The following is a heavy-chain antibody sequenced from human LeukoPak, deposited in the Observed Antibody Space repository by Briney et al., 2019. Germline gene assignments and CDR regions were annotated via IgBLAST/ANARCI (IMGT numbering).Heavy chain of an antibody. CDR3: ARLFGYGGNFIGDY. Sequence: SETLSLTCSVSGGSISDSYWSWIRQPPGKGLEWIGKIHDSGITNYNPSLKSRVTFSVDTSKKQFSLNLNSVTAADTAVYYCARLFGYGGNFIGDYWGQGTLVTVSS. CDR2: IHDSGIT. V-gene: IGHV4-59*01. D-gene: IGHD4-23*01. J-gene: IGHJ4*02. CDR1: GGSISDSY.